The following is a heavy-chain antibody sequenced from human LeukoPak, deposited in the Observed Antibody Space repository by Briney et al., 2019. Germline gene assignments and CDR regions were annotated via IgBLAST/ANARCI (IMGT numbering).Heavy chain of an antibody. D-gene: IGHD6-19*01. CDR3: AKGSPQYYFDY. J-gene: IGHJ4*02. CDR1: GFTFSTYA. Sequence: GGSLRLSCAASGFTFSTYAMYWVRQAPGKGLEWVSASGHGGDTYSADSVKGRFTISRDISKNTLYLQMNSLRAEDTAVYYCAKGSPQYYFDYWGQGTLVTVSS. V-gene: IGHV3-23*01. CDR2: SGHGGDT.